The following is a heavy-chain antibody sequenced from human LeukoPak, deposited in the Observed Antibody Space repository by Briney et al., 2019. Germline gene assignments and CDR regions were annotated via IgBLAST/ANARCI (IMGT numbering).Heavy chain of an antibody. V-gene: IGHV1-8*01. Sequence: ASVTVSCTASGYTFTSYDINWFRHATGQALEWRGWMNPNSGNTGYAQKFQGRVTMTRNTSISTAYMELSSLRSEDTAVYYCARGLSLDYWGQGTLVTVSS. CDR3: ARGLSLDY. J-gene: IGHJ4*02. CDR2: MNPNSGNT. CDR1: GYTFTSYD.